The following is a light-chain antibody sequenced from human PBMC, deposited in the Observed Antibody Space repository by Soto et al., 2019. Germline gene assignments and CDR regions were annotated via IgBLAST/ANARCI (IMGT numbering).Light chain of an antibody. J-gene: IGLJ2*01. CDR1: KSGDKY. CDR2: QDS. Sequence: SYELTQPPSVSVSPGQTASITCSGDKSGDKYACWYQQKPGQSPVLVIYQDSKRPSGIPERFSGSNSGNTATLTISGTQAMDEADYYCQAWDSSTEGVFGGGTKVTVL. V-gene: IGLV3-1*01. CDR3: QAWDSSTEGV.